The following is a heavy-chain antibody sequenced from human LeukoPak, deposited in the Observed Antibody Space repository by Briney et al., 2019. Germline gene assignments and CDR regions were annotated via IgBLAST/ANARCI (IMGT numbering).Heavy chain of an antibody. Sequence: GGSLRLSCAASGFTFYDYGMSWVRQAPGKGLEWVSGINWNGESTAYVDSVKGRFTISRDNAKNSLFLQMNSLRAEDTALYYCAGRVYSGFDLWGQGTLVTVSS. CDR3: AGRVYSGFDL. V-gene: IGHV3-20*04. CDR1: GFTFYDYG. CDR2: INWNGEST. J-gene: IGHJ4*02. D-gene: IGHD5-12*01.